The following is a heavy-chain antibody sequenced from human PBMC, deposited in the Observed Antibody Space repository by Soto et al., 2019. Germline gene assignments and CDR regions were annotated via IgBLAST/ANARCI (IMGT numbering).Heavy chain of an antibody. V-gene: IGHV1-8*01. CDR3: ARGGPAAGYDL. CDR2: MNPNTGGS. Sequence: QVQLVQSGAEVKKPGASVKVSWKASGYAYTSNDINWVRQASGQGLEWMGWMNPNTGGSGYAQDFQGRITMTRDTATSTAYMELTSLRSDDTAVYYCARGGPAAGYDLWGQATLVTVSS. D-gene: IGHD6-13*01. CDR1: GYAYTSND. J-gene: IGHJ4*02.